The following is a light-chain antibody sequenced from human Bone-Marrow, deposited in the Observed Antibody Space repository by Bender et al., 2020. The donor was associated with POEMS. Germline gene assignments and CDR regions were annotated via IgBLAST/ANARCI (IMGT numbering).Light chain of an antibody. CDR3: SSYAGGNSLI. V-gene: IGLV2-23*01. CDR1: SRDVGSYNL. CDR2: KDN. Sequence: QSALTQPASVSGSPGQSITISCTGTSRDVGSYNLVSWYQQHPGKVPKLIIYKDNERPSGISIRFSGSKSGNAASLTISGLQAEDEADYYCSSYAGGNSLIFGGGTKLTVL. J-gene: IGLJ2*01.